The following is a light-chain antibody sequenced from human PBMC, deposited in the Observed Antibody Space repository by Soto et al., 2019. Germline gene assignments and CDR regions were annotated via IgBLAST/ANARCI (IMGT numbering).Light chain of an antibody. CDR2: GVS. V-gene: IGLV2-14*01. CDR1: SSDIGAYKY. CDR3: SSFTSRSTSV. J-gene: IGLJ1*01. Sequence: QSALTQPASVSGSPGQSITISCTGTSSDIGAYKYVSWYQQHPGKAPKLLIHGVSNRPSGVSDRFSGSKSGNTASLTISGLQAEDAADYCCSSFTSRSTSVFGTGTKVTVL.